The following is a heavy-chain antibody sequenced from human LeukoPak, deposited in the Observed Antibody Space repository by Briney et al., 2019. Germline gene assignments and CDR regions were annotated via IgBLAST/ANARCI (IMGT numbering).Heavy chain of an antibody. CDR2: IYYSGST. V-gene: IGHV4-59*08. J-gene: IGHJ4*02. D-gene: IGHD1-26*01. CDR1: GGSLSNYY. Sequence: SETLSLTCTVSGGSLSNYYWSWIRQPPGKGLEWIGYIYYSGSTNYNPSLDSRVTISVDTSKKQFSLKLTSVTAADTAVYYCARWTSGTYYFDLWGQGTLVTVSS. CDR3: ARWTSGTYYFDL.